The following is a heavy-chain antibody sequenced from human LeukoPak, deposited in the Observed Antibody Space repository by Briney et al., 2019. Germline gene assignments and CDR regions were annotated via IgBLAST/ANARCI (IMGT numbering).Heavy chain of an antibody. V-gene: IGHV4-59*01. Sequence: SETLSLTCTVSGGSISSYYWSWIRQPPGKGLEWIGYIYSSGSTNYNPSLKSRVTISVDTSKNQFSLKLTSVTAADTAVYYCARAYCYGSGSYGLDYWGQGTLVTVSS. CDR2: IYSSGST. CDR1: GGSISSYY. CDR3: ARAYCYGSGSYGLDY. J-gene: IGHJ4*02. D-gene: IGHD3-10*01.